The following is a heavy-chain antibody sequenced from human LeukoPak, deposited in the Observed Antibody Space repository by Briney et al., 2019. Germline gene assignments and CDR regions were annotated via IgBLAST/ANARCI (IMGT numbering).Heavy chain of an antibody. CDR2: IRHDGNYK. V-gene: IGHV3-30*02. CDR1: GFTFSRHG. Sequence: GGSLRLSCAASGFTFSRHGMHWVRQAPGKGLEWVAFIRHDGNYKYYGDSVKGRFTISRDDSKNTLHLQMNSLRAEDTAVYYCARDQYDFWSGPHWFDPWGQGTLVTVSS. D-gene: IGHD3-3*01. J-gene: IGHJ5*02. CDR3: ARDQYDFWSGPHWFDP.